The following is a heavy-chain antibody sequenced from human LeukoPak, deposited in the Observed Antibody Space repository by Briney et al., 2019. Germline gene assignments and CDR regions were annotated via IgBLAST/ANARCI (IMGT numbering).Heavy chain of an antibody. D-gene: IGHD3-22*01. CDR2: INPNSGGT. Sequence: ASVKVSCKASGYTFTGYYMHWVRQAPGQGLEWMGWINPNSGGTNYAQKFQGRVTMTRDTSISTAYMELSRLRSDDTAVYYCASLITMRDGDAFDIWGQGTMVTVSS. CDR1: GYTFTGYY. J-gene: IGHJ3*02. V-gene: IGHV1-2*02. CDR3: ASLITMRDGDAFDI.